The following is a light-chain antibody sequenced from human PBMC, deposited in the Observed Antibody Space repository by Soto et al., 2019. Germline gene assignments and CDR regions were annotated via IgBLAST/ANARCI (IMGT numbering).Light chain of an antibody. CDR2: DAS. J-gene: IGKJ1*01. CDR1: QSISSW. V-gene: IGKV1-5*01. Sequence: DIQMTASPSTLSATVGDRVTITCRASQSISSWLAWYQQKPGKAPKLLIYDASSLESGVPSRFSGSGSGTEFTLTISSLQPDDFATYYCQQYNSYWTFGQGTKGDIK. CDR3: QQYNSYWT.